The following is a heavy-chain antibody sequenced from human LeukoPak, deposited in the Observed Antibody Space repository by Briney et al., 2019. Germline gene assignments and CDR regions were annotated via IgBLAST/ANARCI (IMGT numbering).Heavy chain of an antibody. V-gene: IGHV3-23*01. CDR2: VIGSSGAT. J-gene: IGHJ4*02. CDR3: AKGAYDFLEIAYFDY. CDR1: GFSFTKYA. D-gene: IGHD3-3*01. Sequence: GGSLRLSCAASGFSFTKYAMTWVRQAPGKGLEWVAVVIGSSGATDYADSVKGRFTISRDNSKNTLFLQMNSLRAEDTAIYYCAKGAYDFLEIAYFDYWGQGALVTVSS.